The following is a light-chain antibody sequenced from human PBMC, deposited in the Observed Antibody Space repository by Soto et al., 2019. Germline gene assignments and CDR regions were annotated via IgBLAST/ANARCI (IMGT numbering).Light chain of an antibody. Sequence: QSVLTQPPSASGSLGQSVTISCTGTSSDIGDYNYVSWYQQHAGKAPKLMIYEVSQRPSGVPDRFSGSKSGNTASLTVSGLQAEDEADYYCGSYVGSKSVVFGGGTKVTVL. V-gene: IGLV2-8*01. CDR2: EVS. J-gene: IGLJ3*02. CDR1: SSDIGDYNY. CDR3: GSYVGSKSVV.